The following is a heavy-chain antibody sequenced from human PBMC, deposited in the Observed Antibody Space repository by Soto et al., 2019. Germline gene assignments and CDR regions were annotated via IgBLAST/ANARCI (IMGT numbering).Heavy chain of an antibody. V-gene: IGHV1-18*01. D-gene: IGHD3-10*01. Sequence: QIQLVQSGSEVRMPGASVKVSCKASGYIFTTYSITWVRQAPGQGLEWMGWVSASNGKTNYAQKFEDRVTMTTDTATTTAYMELRSLRSDDTAVYYCAREAFGVQASWFDPWGQGTLVTASS. CDR2: VSASNGKT. CDR1: GYIFTTYS. CDR3: AREAFGVQASWFDP. J-gene: IGHJ5*02.